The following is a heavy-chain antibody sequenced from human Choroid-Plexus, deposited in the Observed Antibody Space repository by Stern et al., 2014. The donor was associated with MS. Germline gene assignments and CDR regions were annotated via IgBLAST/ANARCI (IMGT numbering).Heavy chain of an antibody. D-gene: IGHD2/OR15-2a*01. CDR2: VSYDGSNK. CDR1: GFTFGSCA. V-gene: IGHV3-30*18. CDR3: AKDRHYLTYFFDH. J-gene: IGHJ5*02. Sequence: VHLVESGGGVVQPGRPLRLSCVASGFTFGSCAMHLVRQAPGKGLEWVAGVSYDGSNKYYADSVKGRFTISRDNSQNTLYMQMSSLRPEDTAVYYCAKDRHYLTYFFDHWGQGSLVTVSS.